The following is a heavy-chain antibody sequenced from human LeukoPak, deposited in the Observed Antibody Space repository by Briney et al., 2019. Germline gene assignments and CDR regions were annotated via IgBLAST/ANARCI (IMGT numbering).Heavy chain of an antibody. D-gene: IGHD3-22*01. Sequence: GGSLRLSCAASGFTFSSYAMSWVRQAPGKGLEWVSTISGSGGSTDYADSGKGRFTISRDNSKNTLYLQMNSLRAEDTAVYYCARANYYDISGYDYWGQGTLVTVSS. V-gene: IGHV3-23*01. CDR1: GFTFSSYA. CDR3: ARANYYDISGYDY. J-gene: IGHJ4*02. CDR2: ISGSGGST.